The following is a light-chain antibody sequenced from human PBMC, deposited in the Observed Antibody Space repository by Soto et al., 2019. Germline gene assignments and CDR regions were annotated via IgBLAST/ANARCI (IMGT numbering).Light chain of an antibody. J-gene: IGLJ1*01. Sequence: QSVLTQPASVSGSPGQSITISCTGTSSDVGGYNFVSWYQQRPGKAPKFMIYEVSNRPSGISDRFSGSKSGNTASLTISGLQAEDEADYYCCSYTSSTTYVFGTGTKSPS. CDR3: CSYTSSTTYV. CDR1: SSDVGGYNF. CDR2: EVS. V-gene: IGLV2-14*01.